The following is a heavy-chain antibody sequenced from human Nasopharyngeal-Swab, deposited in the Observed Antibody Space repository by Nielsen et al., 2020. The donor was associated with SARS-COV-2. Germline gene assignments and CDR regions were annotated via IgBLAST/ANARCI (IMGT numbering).Heavy chain of an antibody. D-gene: IGHD3-3*01. Sequence: GESLKISCAASGFTFSSYSMNWVRQAPGKGLEWVSSISSSSTYIYYADSLKGRFTISRDNAKNSLYLQMNSLRAEDTAVYYCARDAKQFLEWLTGDKKAYYFDYWGQGTQVTVSS. CDR3: ARDAKQFLEWLTGDKKAYYFDY. J-gene: IGHJ4*02. CDR2: ISSSSTYI. CDR1: GFTFSSYS. V-gene: IGHV3-21*01.